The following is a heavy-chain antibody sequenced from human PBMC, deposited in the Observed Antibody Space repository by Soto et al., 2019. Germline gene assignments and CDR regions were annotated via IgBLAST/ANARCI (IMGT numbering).Heavy chain of an antibody. D-gene: IGHD5-12*01. Sequence: QKSSDEGRGCSVSSSRSWSGHQIHEKGQERMGIIYPGDSDTRYITSFQGQVTISADKSISTAYLQWSSLKASDTAMYYFARAIGGYRRYGNYYSGMDIWGQGTTVTVSS. V-gene: IGHV5-51*07. CDR2: IYPGDSDT. CDR3: ARAIGGYRRYGNYYSGMDI. J-gene: IGHJ6*02. CDR1: GCSVSSSR.